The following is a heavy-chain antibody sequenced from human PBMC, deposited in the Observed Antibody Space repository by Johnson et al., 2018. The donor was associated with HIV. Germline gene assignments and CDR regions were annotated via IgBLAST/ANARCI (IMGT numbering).Heavy chain of an antibody. D-gene: IGHD6-13*01. J-gene: IGHJ3*02. CDR2: VSGSGGST. V-gene: IGHV3-23*04. Sequence: QLVESGGGVVQPGRSLTLSCIGSGFTFSDYAMSWVRQAPGTGLEWVSAVSGSGGSTYYAASMKGRFTISRDNSKNTLYLQMKSLRAEDTAVYYCAKCIWGSSLIDVFDIWGQGTLVTVSS. CDR3: AKCIWGSSLIDVFDI. CDR1: GFTFSDYA.